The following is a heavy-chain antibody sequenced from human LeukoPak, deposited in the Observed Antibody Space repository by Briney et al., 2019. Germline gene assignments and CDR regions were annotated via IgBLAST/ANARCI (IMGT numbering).Heavy chain of an antibody. CDR1: GFTFSSYW. D-gene: IGHD2-21*02. CDR2: IKQDGSEK. CDR3: ARGLVVVTAIPDY. V-gene: IGHV3-7*01. J-gene: IGHJ4*02. Sequence: GGSLRHSCAASGFTFSSYWMSWVRQAPGKGLEWVANIKQDGSEKYYVDSVKGRFTISRDNAKNSLYLQMNSLRAEDTAVYYRARGLVVVTAIPDYWGQGTLVTVSS.